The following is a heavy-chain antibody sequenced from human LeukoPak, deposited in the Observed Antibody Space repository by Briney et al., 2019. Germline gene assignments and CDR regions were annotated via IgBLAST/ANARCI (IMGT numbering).Heavy chain of an antibody. CDR2: IYYSGST. J-gene: IGHJ5*02. CDR1: GGSISSYY. D-gene: IGHD2-21*01. Sequence: SETLSLTCTVSGGSISSYYWSWIRQPPGKGLEWIGYIYYSGSTNYNPSLKSRVTISVDTSKNQFSLKLSSVTAADTAVYYCARQSDWNWFDPWGQGTLVTVSS. CDR3: ARQSDWNWFDP. V-gene: IGHV4-59*08.